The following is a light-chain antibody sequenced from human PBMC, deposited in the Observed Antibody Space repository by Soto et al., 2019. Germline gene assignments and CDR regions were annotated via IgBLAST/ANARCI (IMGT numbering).Light chain of an antibody. Sequence: IQLTQSPSSLSASVGDRVTITCRASQGIGSYLAWYQQKPGEAPKLLIFAASTLQSGVPSRFSGSGSGTDFPLTISSLQAEDFATYYCQQLSTYPSTFGGGTKVEIK. V-gene: IGKV1-9*01. CDR2: AAS. J-gene: IGKJ4*01. CDR1: QGIGSY. CDR3: QQLSTYPST.